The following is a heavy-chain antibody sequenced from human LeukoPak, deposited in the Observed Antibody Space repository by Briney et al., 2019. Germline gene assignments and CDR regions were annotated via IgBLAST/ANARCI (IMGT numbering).Heavy chain of an antibody. CDR2: ISSSGRYI. CDR1: GFTFSDYA. Sequence: PGGSLRLSCAASGFTFSDYAMIWVRQAPGKGLEWVSSISSSGRYIYYADSVKSRFTISRDGAQNSLYLQMNSLRAEDTAVYYCARGPKETHFDYWGQGTLVTVSS. J-gene: IGHJ4*02. CDR3: ARGPKETHFDY. D-gene: IGHD4-23*01. V-gene: IGHV3-21*01.